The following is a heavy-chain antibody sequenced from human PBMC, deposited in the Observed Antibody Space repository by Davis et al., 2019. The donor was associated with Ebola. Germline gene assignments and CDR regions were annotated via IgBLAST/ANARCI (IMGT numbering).Heavy chain of an antibody. Sequence: GGSLRLSCAASGFTFSSYDMNWVRQAPGKGLEWVAGIWNHGNDYVYADSMRGRFTISRDNSKNTLYLQMNSLRVEDTAIYYCAKDTSNIWFDIWGQGTNVTVSS. V-gene: IGHV3-33*06. J-gene: IGHJ3*02. CDR2: IWNHGNDY. CDR3: AKDTSNIWFDI. D-gene: IGHD1-26*01. CDR1: GFTFSSYD.